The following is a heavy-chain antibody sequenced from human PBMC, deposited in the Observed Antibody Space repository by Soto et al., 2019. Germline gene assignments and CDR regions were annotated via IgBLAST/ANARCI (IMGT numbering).Heavy chain of an antibody. CDR2: IYPGDSDT. CDR3: ARRIFVVVPAASDAFDI. J-gene: IGHJ3*02. CDR1: GYSFTSYW. V-gene: IGHV5-51*01. D-gene: IGHD2-2*01. Sequence: PGESLKISCKGSGYSFTSYWTGWVRQMPGKGLEWMGIIYPGDSDTRYSPSFQGQVTISADKSISTAYLQWSSLKASDTAMYYRARRIFVVVPAASDAFDIWGQGTMVTVSS.